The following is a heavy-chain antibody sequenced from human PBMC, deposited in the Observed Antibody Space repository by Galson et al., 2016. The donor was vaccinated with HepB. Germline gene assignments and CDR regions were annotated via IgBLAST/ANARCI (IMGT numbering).Heavy chain of an antibody. J-gene: IGHJ5*02. D-gene: IGHD2/OR15-2a*01. CDR2: IIHFMARA. CDR1: GGSLTV. CDR3: ARLLQGGWFDP. V-gene: IGHV1-69*10. Sequence: SVKVSCKASGGSLTVLSWVRQAPGQGLEWLGQIIHFMARAHYAQKFQGRVTITADRSTNTSHMELRSLRSEDTATYYCARLLQGGWFDPWGQGTLVTVSS.